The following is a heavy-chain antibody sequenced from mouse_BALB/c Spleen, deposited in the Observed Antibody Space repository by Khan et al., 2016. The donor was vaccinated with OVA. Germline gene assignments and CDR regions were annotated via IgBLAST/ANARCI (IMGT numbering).Heavy chain of an antibody. CDR3: ALIYYGNYIYFDY. CDR1: GFKIIDTY. CDR2: IDPANGNT. J-gene: IGHJ2*01. D-gene: IGHD2-1*01. V-gene: IGHV14-3*02. Sequence: VQLQQSGAELVKPGASVKLSCTASGFKIIDTYMHWVKQRPEPGLDWIGRIDPANGNTKYDPKFQGKASITADTSSNTAYLQLSSLTSEDTAVFYCALIYYGNYIYFDYWGQGTTLTVSS.